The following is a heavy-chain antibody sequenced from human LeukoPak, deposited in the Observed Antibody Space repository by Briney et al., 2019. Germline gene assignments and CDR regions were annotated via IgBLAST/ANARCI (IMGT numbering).Heavy chain of an antibody. D-gene: IGHD2-21*01. CDR3: ALFAHAFDI. CDR2: IIPIFGTA. V-gene: IGHV1-69*06. J-gene: IGHJ3*02. CDR1: GGTFSSYA. Sequence: SVKVSCKVSGGTFSSYAINWVRQAPGQGLEWMGGIIPIFGTANYAQKFQGRVTITADTSTTTAYVELSSLRPDDTAVYYCALFAHAFDIWGQGTMVTVSS.